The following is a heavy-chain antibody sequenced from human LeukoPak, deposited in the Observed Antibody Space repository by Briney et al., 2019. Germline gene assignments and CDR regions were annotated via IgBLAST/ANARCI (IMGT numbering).Heavy chain of an antibody. CDR3: ARDGGPLDS. V-gene: IGHV3-7*03. CDR1: RFTFRSYW. Sequence: PGGSLRLSCAASRFTFRSYWMSWVRQAPGKGLEWVANIKQDGSEKYYVDAVRGRFTISRDNAKNSVYLQLNSLRAEDTAVYYCARDGGPLDSWGQGTLVTVSS. J-gene: IGHJ4*02. D-gene: IGHD2-15*01. CDR2: IKQDGSEK.